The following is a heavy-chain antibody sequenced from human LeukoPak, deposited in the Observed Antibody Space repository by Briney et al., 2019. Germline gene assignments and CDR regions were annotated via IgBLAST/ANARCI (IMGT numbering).Heavy chain of an antibody. Sequence: PGRSLRLSCAASGFPFTAYAMHWVRQAPGKGLEWVALISYDGTNKFYADSVEGRFTISRDNSKNTLYLQMNSLGADDTAVYYCARDVLFDYWGQGTLVTVSS. CDR1: GFPFTAYA. CDR3: ARDVLFDY. CDR2: ISYDGTNK. V-gene: IGHV3-30-3*01. J-gene: IGHJ4*02.